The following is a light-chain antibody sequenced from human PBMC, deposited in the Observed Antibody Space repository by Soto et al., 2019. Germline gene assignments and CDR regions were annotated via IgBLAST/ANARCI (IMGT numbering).Light chain of an antibody. CDR3: QQYDCSPRT. Sequence: EIVLTQSPGTLSLSPGERATLSCRASQSVSSNYLGWHQQQRGHAPRLIIYGASSRATVTPTWISGSASGTDFTLTISILEHDDFAVYYWQQYDCSPRTFGQGTKVEI. CDR2: GAS. J-gene: IGKJ1*01. V-gene: IGKV3-20*01. CDR1: QSVSSNY.